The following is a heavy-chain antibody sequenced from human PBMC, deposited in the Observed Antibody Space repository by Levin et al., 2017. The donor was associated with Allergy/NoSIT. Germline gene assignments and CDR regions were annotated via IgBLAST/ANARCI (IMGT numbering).Heavy chain of an antibody. CDR1: GFTFSSYS. J-gene: IGHJ3*02. D-gene: IGHD4-17*01. CDR2: ISSSSSYI. Sequence: GGSLRLSCAASGFTFSSYSMNWVRQAPGKGLEWVSSISSSSSYIYYADSVKGRFTISRDNAKNSLYLQMNSLRAEDTAVYYCARDFTVTILTQDAFDIWGQGTMVTVSS. V-gene: IGHV3-21*01. CDR3: ARDFTVTILTQDAFDI.